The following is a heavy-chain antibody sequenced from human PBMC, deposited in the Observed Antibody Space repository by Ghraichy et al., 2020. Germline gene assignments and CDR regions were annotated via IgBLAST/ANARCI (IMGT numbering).Heavy chain of an antibody. CDR3: ARRGSAAYPFDY. J-gene: IGHJ4*02. D-gene: IGHD2-15*01. Sequence: SETLSLTCTVSGGSISGFYWSWIRQPPGKGLEWIGYVYYSGSTSYNPSLKSRVTISVDPSKNQFSLKLSSVTAADTAVYYCARRGSAAYPFDYWGQGTLVTVSS. CDR2: VYYSGST. CDR1: GGSISGFY. V-gene: IGHV4-59*01.